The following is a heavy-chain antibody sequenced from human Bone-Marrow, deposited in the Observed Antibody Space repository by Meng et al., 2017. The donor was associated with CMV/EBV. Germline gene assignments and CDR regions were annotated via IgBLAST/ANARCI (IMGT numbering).Heavy chain of an antibody. V-gene: IGHV1-18*01. CDR2: ISAYNGNT. CDR3: ARGGIVVVPAANYYYYGMDV. CDR1: GYTFTSYG. D-gene: IGHD2-2*01. J-gene: IGHJ6*02. Sequence: ASVKVSCKASGYTFTSYGISWVRQAPGQGLEWMGWISAYNGNTNYAQKLQGRVTMTTDTSTSTAYMELRSLRSDDTAVYYCARGGIVVVPAANYYYYGMDVWGQGTTVTFSS.